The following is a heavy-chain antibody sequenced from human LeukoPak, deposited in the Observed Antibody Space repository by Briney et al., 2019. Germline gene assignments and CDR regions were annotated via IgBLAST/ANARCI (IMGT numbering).Heavy chain of an antibody. D-gene: IGHD2-15*01. Sequence: GGSLRLSCAASGFTFSSYAMSWVRQAPGKGPEWVSAISGSGGSTYYADSVKGRFTISRDNSKNTLYLQMNSLRAEDTAVYYCAKVAAGNCSGGSCYDYWGQGTLVTVSS. J-gene: IGHJ4*02. CDR2: ISGSGGST. CDR1: GFTFSSYA. V-gene: IGHV3-23*01. CDR3: AKVAAGNCSGGSCYDY.